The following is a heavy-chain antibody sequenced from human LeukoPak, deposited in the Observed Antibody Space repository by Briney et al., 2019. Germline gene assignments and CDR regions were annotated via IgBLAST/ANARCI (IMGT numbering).Heavy chain of an antibody. CDR2: ISDSGRST. J-gene: IGHJ4*02. V-gene: IGHV3-23*01. Sequence: PGGSLRLSCAASGFTVSSNYMSWVRQAPGKGLEWVSVISDSGRSTYYADSVKGRFTISRDNSKNTLFLQMNSLRAEDTALCYCAKKPGTTEDPFDYWGQGTLVTVSS. D-gene: IGHD1-7*01. CDR3: AKKPGTTEDPFDY. CDR1: GFTVSSNY.